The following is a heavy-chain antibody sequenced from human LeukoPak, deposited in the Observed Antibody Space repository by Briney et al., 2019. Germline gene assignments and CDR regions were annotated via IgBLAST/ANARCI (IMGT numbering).Heavy chain of an antibody. CDR1: GGSISTYY. CDR2: IYYSGST. Sequence: SETLSLTCTVSGGSISTYYWSWIRQPPGKGLEWIGYIYYSGSTNYNPSLKSRVTISVDTSKKQFSLKLSSVTAADTAVYYCARTDRGFKGCTYCFDYWGQGSLVTVSS. CDR3: ARTDRGFKGCTYCFDY. V-gene: IGHV4-59*01. J-gene: IGHJ4*02.